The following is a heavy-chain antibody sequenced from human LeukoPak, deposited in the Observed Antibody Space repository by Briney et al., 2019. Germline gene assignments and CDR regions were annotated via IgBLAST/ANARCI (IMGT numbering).Heavy chain of an antibody. V-gene: IGHV3-33*01. J-gene: IGHJ4*02. D-gene: IGHD2-15*01. Sequence: PGRSLGLSCAASGFTFSSYGMHWVRQAPGKGLEWVAVIWYDGSNKYYTDSVKGRFTISRDNSKNTLYLQMNSLRAEDTAVYYCARGQYSPDYWGQGTLVTVSS. CDR1: GFTFSSYG. CDR3: ARGQYSPDY. CDR2: IWYDGSNK.